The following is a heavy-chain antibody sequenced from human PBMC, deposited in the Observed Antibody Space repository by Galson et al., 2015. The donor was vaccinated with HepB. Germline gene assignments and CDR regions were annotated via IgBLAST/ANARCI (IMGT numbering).Heavy chain of an antibody. V-gene: IGHV4-31*11. CDR2: ISYSGST. J-gene: IGHJ4*02. CDR3: ARDRRFNYVWGSFDY. D-gene: IGHD3-10*02. CDR1: GGSLNSVSFY. Sequence: TLSLTCAVSGGSLNSVSFYWSWIRQHPGKGLEWIGYISYSGSTSYSPSLRSRVAISLDTSQNQFSLNLTSVTAADTAVYYCARDRRFNYVWGSFDYWGQGTLVTVSS.